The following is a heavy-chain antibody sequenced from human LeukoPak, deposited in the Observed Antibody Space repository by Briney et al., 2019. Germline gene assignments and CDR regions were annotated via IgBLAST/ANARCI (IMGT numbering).Heavy chain of an antibody. CDR2: INSDGSTT. CDR1: RFTFSSHW. V-gene: IGHV3-74*01. J-gene: IGHJ4*02. D-gene: IGHD3-22*01. Sequence: GGSLRLSCAASRFTFSSHWMHWVRQAPGKGLVWVSRINSDGSTTSYADSVKGRFTISRDNAKNTLYLQMNSLRAEDTAVYYCARVMYYYHSSGSIAVYYFDYWGQGTLVTVSS. CDR3: ARVMYYYHSSGSIAVYYFDY.